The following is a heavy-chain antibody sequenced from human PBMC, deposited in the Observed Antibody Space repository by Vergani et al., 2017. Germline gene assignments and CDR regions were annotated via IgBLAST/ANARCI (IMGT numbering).Heavy chain of an antibody. CDR2: GNPNSGGT. CDR1: GFTFIGYY. CDR3: ARDTRGGEWSGGY. J-gene: IGHJ4*02. V-gene: IGHV1-2*02. D-gene: IGHD3-10*01. Sequence: QVQLVQSGAEVKKPGASVKVSCKTSGFTFIGYYIHWVRQAPGQGLEWMGWGNPNSGGTKYAQKFQGRVTMTRDTSISTAYMELNGLKSDDTAMSYCARDTRGGEWSGGYWGQGTLVTVSS.